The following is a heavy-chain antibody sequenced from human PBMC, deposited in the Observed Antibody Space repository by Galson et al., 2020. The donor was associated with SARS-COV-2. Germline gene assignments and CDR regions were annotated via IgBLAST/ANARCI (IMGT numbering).Heavy chain of an antibody. V-gene: IGHV3-11*04. Sequence: GGSLRLSCAASGFTFSDYYMSWIRQAPGKGLEWVSYINSSGSTIYYADSVKGRFTISRDNAKNSLYLQMNSLRAEDTAVYYCARDYPSWYGGYYFDYWGQGTLVTVSS. CDR2: INSSGSTI. CDR1: GFTFSDYY. CDR3: ARDYPSWYGGYYFDY. J-gene: IGHJ4*02. D-gene: IGHD6-13*01.